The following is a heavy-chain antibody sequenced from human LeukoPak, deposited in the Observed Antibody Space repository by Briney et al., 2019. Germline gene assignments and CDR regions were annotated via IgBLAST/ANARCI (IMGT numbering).Heavy chain of an antibody. J-gene: IGHJ4*02. CDR1: GFSSSSFW. D-gene: IGHD3-16*01. CDR2: INEGGSEK. V-gene: IGHV3-7*01. CDR3: VQGGHFDF. Sequence: GGSLRLSCAASGFSSSSFWMTWGRQAPGRGPEWVANINEGGSEKYYVDSVKGRFTISRDNGKNSLYLEMNSLRADDTAVYFCVQGGHFDFWGQGAPVTVSS.